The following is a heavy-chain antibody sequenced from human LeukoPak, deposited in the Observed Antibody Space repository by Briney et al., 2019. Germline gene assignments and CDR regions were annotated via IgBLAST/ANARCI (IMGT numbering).Heavy chain of an antibody. D-gene: IGHD5-12*01. CDR2: THHSGRI. J-gene: IGHJ6*02. CDR3: ARLRALARAGYNDYHSMDV. CDR1: GDSLSSSY. Sequence: KASDILSLTCTVSGDSLSSSYRAWIRQSPGKGLEWIGYTHHSGRINYSPSLSSRVTISLDMSKNQVSLRLTSVTAADTATYHSARLRALARAGYNDYHSMDVWGRGTTVTVSS. V-gene: IGHV4-59*01.